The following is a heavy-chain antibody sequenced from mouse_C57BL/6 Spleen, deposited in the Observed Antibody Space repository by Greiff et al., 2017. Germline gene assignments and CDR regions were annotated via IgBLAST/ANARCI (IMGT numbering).Heavy chain of an antibody. J-gene: IGHJ2*01. V-gene: IGHV14-4*01. CDR1: GFNIKDDY. Sequence: VQLQQSGAELVRPGASVKLSCTASGFNIKDDYMHWVKQRPEQGLEWIGWIDPENGDTEYASKFQGKATITADTSSNPAYLQLSSLTSEDTAVYYCTTVYDYGDYWGQGPTLTVSS. CDR3: TTVYDYGDY. CDR2: IDPENGDT. D-gene: IGHD2-4*01.